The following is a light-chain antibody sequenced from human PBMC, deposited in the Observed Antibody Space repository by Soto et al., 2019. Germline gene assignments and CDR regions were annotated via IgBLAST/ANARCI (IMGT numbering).Light chain of an antibody. CDR3: QQRINWPLS. J-gene: IGKJ4*01. CDR2: DAF. Sequence: EIVLTQSPGTLSLSPGERATLSCRASQSVSTYLAWYQQKPGQAPRLLIYDAFNRATGIPTRFSGSGSGTDFILTISSLEPEDFAVYYCQQRINWPLSFGGGTKVEIK. CDR1: QSVSTY. V-gene: IGKV3-11*01.